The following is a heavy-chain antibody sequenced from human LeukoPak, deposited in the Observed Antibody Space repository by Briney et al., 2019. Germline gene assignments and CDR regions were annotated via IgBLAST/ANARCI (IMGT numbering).Heavy chain of an antibody. CDR2: INAGNGNT. CDR3: ARIVGAKGRYFDY. D-gene: IGHD1-26*01. J-gene: IGHJ4*02. CDR1: GYTFTSYA. V-gene: IGHV1-3*01. Sequence: GASVKVSCKASGYTFTSYAMHWARQAPGQRLEWMGWINAGNGNTKYSQKFQGRVTITRDTSASTAYMELSSLRSEDTAVYYCARIVGAKGRYFDYWGQGTLVTVSS.